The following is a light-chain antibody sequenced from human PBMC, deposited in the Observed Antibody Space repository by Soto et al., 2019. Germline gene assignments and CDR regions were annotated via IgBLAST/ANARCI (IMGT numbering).Light chain of an antibody. V-gene: IGKV3-20*01. CDR2: GAS. CDR3: QQYGSSPEWT. Sequence: IVLTQPPGTLSLSPGARPTLSCRASQSVGRNLAWYQQKPGQARRLLIYGASSRATGIPDRFSGSGSGTDFTLTISRLEPEDFAVYYCQQYGSSPEWTFGQGTKVDI. J-gene: IGKJ1*01. CDR1: QSVGRN.